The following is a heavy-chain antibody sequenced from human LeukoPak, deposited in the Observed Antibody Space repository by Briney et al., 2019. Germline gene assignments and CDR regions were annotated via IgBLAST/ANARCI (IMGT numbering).Heavy chain of an antibody. CDR1: GGSISSYY. J-gene: IGHJ4*02. CDR2: IYTSGST. Sequence: SETLSLTCTVSGGSISSYYWSWIRQPAGKGLEWIGRIYTSGSTNYNPSLKSRVTMSVDTSKNQFSLKLSSVTAADTAVYYCAREYYDFWSGSLGYFDYWGQGTLVTVSS. CDR3: AREYYDFWSGSLGYFDY. V-gene: IGHV4-4*07. D-gene: IGHD3-3*01.